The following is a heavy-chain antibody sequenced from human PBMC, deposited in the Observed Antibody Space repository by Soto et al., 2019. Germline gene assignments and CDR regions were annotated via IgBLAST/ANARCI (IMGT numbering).Heavy chain of an antibody. J-gene: IGHJ6*03. CDR1: GFTVSSNY. CDR2: IYSGGST. V-gene: IGHV3-66*01. CDR3: ARGRTSADYYYYYYMDV. Sequence: GGSLRLSCAASGFTVSSNYMSWVRQAPGKGLEWVSVIYSGGSTYYADSVKGRFTISRDNSKNTLYLQMNSPRAEDTAVYYCARGRTSADYYYYYYMDVWGKGTTVTVSS. D-gene: IGHD3-16*01.